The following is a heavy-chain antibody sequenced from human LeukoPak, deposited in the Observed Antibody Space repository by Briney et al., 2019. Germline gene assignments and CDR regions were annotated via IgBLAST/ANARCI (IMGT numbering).Heavy chain of an antibody. CDR3: AVGPAAIDY. CDR2: INHSGST. CDR1: GGSFSGYY. D-gene: IGHD2-2*01. V-gene: IGHV4-34*01. Sequence: PSETLSLTCAVYGGSFSGYYWSWIRQPPGKGLEWIGEINHSGSTNYNPSLKSRVTISVDTSKNQFSLKLSSVTAADTAVYYCAVGPAAIDYWGQGTLVTVSS. J-gene: IGHJ4*02.